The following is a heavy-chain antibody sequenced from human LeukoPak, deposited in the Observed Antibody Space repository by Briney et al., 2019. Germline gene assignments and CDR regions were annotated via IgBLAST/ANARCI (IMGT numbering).Heavy chain of an antibody. V-gene: IGHV3-30*02. Sequence: GGSLRLSCAASGFTFSSYAMHWVRQAPGAGLGWGAFIHSEGGKKHYADSVKGRFTTSRENSKNTLYLHMNRLRAEDTAVYLCAKASKVVLITRDHYMEVSGKGKTVT. D-gene: IGHD3-22*01. J-gene: IGHJ6*03. CDR3: AKASKVVLITRDHYMEV. CDR1: GFTFSSYA. CDR2: IHSEGGKK.